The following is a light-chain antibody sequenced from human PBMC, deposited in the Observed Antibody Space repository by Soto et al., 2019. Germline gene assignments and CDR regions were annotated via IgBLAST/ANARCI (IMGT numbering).Light chain of an antibody. V-gene: IGKV1-39*01. J-gene: IGKJ1*01. CDR2: DAS. CDR1: QNINSY. Sequence: DIQMTQSPSSLSASVGDRVTITCRTSQNINSYLNWYQQKPGKAPKVMIYDASSLQSGVPSRFSGSGSGTDFTLTISSLQPEDFATYYCQQSYSTLWTFGQGTKVEIK. CDR3: QQSYSTLWT.